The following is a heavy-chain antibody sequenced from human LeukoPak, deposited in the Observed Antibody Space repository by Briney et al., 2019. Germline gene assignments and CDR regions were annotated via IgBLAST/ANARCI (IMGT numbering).Heavy chain of an antibody. CDR1: GGSISSYY. D-gene: IGHD2-2*02. CDR2: IYYSGST. Sequence: SETLSLTCTVSGGSISSYYWSWIRQPPGKGLEWIGYIYYSGSTNYNPSLKSRVTISVDTSKNQFSLKLSSVTAADTAVYYCARRNVVVPAAIRGNWFDPWGQGTLVTVSS. J-gene: IGHJ5*02. CDR3: ARRNVVVPAAIRGNWFDP. V-gene: IGHV4-59*01.